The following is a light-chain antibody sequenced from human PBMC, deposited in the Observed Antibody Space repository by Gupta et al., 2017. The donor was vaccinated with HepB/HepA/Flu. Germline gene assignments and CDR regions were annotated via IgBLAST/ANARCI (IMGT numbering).Light chain of an antibody. Sequence: QSVLTQPPSASGTPGQRVPISCSGTSSNIGSNHVYWYTQLPGTAPKLLIYRNKQRPSGVPDRFSGAKSGTSASLAISGLRSEDEADYYCAAWDDSLSGPVVFGGGTKLTVL. V-gene: IGLV1-47*01. CDR2: RNK. J-gene: IGLJ2*01. CDR1: SSNIGSNH. CDR3: AAWDDSLSGPVV.